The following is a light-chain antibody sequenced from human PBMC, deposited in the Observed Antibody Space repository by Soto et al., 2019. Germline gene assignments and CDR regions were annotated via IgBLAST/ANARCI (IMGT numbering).Light chain of an antibody. CDR2: GAS. V-gene: IGKV3-20*01. CDR1: QSVSSSY. Sequence: EIVLTQSPGTLSLSPGERATLSCRASQSVSSSYLAWYQQKSGQAPRLLMYGASSRATGIPDRFSGSGSGTDFTLIISRLEPEDFAVYYCQQYSSSPRTFGQGTKLEIK. J-gene: IGKJ2*01. CDR3: QQYSSSPRT.